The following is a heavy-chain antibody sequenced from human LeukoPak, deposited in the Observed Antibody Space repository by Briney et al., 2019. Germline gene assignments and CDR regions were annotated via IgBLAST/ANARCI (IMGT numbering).Heavy chain of an antibody. CDR3: AGYCSGTSCYPAG. Sequence: SETLSPTCTVSGGSISSSSYYWGWIRQPPGKGLEGIGSIYYSGSTYYNPSLKSRVTISVDTSKNKLSLKLSSVTAADTAVYYCAGYCSGTSCYPAGWGQGTLVTVSS. V-gene: IGHV4-39*01. J-gene: IGHJ4*02. D-gene: IGHD2-2*01. CDR2: IYYSGST. CDR1: GGSISSSSYY.